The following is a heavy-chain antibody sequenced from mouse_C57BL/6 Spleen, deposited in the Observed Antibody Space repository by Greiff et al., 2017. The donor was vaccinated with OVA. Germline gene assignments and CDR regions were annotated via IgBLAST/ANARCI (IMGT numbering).Heavy chain of an antibody. Sequence: QVQLKESGPELVKPGASVKISCKASGYAFSSSWMNWVKQRPGKGLEWIGRIYPGDGDTNYNGKFKGKATLTADKSSSTAYMQLSSLTSEDSSFYFCARSAQATFAYWGQGTLVTVSA. CDR1: GYAFSSSW. D-gene: IGHD3-2*02. CDR3: ARSAQATFAY. V-gene: IGHV1-82*01. CDR2: IYPGDGDT. J-gene: IGHJ3*01.